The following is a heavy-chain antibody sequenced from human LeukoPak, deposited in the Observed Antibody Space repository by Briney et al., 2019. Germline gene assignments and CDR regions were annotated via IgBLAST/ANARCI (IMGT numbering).Heavy chain of an antibody. CDR3: ARSAGGGSFYEVDY. CDR1: GFTFSSYA. V-gene: IGHV3-64*01. D-gene: IGHD2-15*01. Sequence: GGSLRLSCAASGFTFSSYAMHWVRQAPGKGLEYVSAISSNGGSTYYANSVKGRFTISRDNSKNTLYLQMGSLRAEDMAVYYCARSAGGGSFYEVDYWGQGTLVTVSS. CDR2: ISSNGGST. J-gene: IGHJ4*02.